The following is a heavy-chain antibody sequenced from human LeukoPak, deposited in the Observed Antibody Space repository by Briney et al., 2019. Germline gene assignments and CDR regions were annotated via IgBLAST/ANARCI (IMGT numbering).Heavy chain of an antibody. Sequence: DPGGSLRLSCAASGFTFSSYAMSWVRQAPGKGLEWVSAISGSGGSTYYADSMKGRFTISRDNSKNTLYLQMNSLRAEDTAVYYCAKVTNGYRYFDYWGQGTLVTVSS. J-gene: IGHJ4*02. CDR2: ISGSGGST. CDR3: AKVTNGYRYFDY. CDR1: GFTFSSYA. D-gene: IGHD5-24*01. V-gene: IGHV3-23*01.